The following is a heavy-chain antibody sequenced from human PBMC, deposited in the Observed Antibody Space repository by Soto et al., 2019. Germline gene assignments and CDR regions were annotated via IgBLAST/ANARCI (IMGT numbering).Heavy chain of an antibody. J-gene: IGHJ4*02. CDR3: ARTAVISPGDY. V-gene: IGHV1-18*01. CDR1: GYTFTSYG. Sequence: QVQLVQSGAEVKKPGASVKVSCKASGYTFTSYGISWVRKAPGQGLEWMGWISAYTGNTNYAQKLQGGVTMATDTSTRKAYMKLGRRSSADTAVYYGARTAVISPGDYWGQVTLVTVSS. CDR2: ISAYTGNT. D-gene: IGHD2-21*02.